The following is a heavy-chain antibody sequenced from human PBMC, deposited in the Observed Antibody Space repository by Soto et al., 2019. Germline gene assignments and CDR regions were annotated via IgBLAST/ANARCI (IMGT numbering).Heavy chain of an antibody. Sequence: QVQLVESGGGVVQPGRSLRLSCAASGFTFSSYGMHWVRQAPGKGLEWVAVIWYDGSNKYYADSVKGRFTISRDNSKNTLYLQMNSLRAEDTAVYYCAREGIVLVPAAIQRFDYYYGMDVWGQGTTVTVSS. V-gene: IGHV3-33*01. D-gene: IGHD2-2*01. CDR3: AREGIVLVPAAIQRFDYYYGMDV. CDR1: GFTFSSYG. J-gene: IGHJ6*02. CDR2: IWYDGSNK.